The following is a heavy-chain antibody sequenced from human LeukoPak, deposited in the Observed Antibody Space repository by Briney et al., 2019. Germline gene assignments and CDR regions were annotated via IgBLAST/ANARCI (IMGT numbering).Heavy chain of an antibody. CDR3: ARGDYYDAPWFDP. J-gene: IGHJ5*02. V-gene: IGHV3-7*03. CDR1: GFTFSSYW. Sequence: GGSLRLSCAASGFTFSSYWMTWVRQAPGKGLEWVANIKQDGSEKYYVDSVKGRFTISRDNAKNLLFLQMNSLRAEDTAVYYCARGDYYDAPWFDPWGQGTLVTVSS. D-gene: IGHD3-22*01. CDR2: IKQDGSEK.